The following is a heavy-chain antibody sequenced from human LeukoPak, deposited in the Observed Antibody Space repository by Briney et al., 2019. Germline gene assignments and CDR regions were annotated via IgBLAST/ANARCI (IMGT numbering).Heavy chain of an antibody. J-gene: IGHJ3*02. CDR3: ARVFRPSLTVFIRGAFDI. V-gene: IGHV3-21*01. Sequence: GRSLRLSCTASGFTFSSYSLNWVRQAPGKGQEWVSSVSTGSNYIYYADSVKGRFTISRDNDKNSLYLQMNSLRVEDTAVYYCARVFRPSLTVFIRGAFDIWGQGTMVTVSS. D-gene: IGHD3/OR15-3a*01. CDR1: GFTFSSYS. CDR2: VSTGSNYI.